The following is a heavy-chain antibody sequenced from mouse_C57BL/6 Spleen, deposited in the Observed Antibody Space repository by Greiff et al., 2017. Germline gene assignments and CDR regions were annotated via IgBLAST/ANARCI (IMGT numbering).Heavy chain of an antibody. CDR3: AIEPVTKRGAWFAY. V-gene: IGHV1-74*01. J-gene: IGHJ3*01. Sequence: VQLQQPGAELVKPGASVKVSCKASGYTFTSYWMYWVKQRPGQGLEWIGSIHPSDSDTNYNQKFKGKATLTVDKSSSTAYMQFSSLTSEDAAVYYCAIEPVTKRGAWFAYWGQGTLVTVSA. D-gene: IGHD2-2*01. CDR2: IHPSDSDT. CDR1: GYTFTSYW.